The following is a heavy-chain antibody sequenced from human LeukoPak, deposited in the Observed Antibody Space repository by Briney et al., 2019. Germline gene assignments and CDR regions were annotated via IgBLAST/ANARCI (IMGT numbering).Heavy chain of an antibody. CDR2: ISTPNGLA. V-gene: IGHV1-18*01. CDR3: VRLSGQWLVHSYFDH. D-gene: IGHD6-19*01. Sequence: ASVKVSCKASGYKFTSYGIAWVRQAPGHGPEYMGWISTPNGLANYSEKFRGRVTMTTDTSTSTAYMELKSLRSDDTAIYYCVRLSGQWLVHSYFDHWGQGTQVTVSS. J-gene: IGHJ4*02. CDR1: GYKFTSYG.